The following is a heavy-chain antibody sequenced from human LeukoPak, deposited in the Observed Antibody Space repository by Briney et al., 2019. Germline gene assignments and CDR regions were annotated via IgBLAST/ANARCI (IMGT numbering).Heavy chain of an antibody. Sequence: GGSLRLSCAASGFTFSSTGMGWVRQAPGKGLERVANIKEDGSEKNYADSVKGRFTISRDNAKNSLYLQMNSLRAEDTAVYYCARGYTCGYWGQGTLVIVSS. D-gene: IGHD5-18*01. CDR1: GFTFSSTG. CDR2: IKEDGSEK. V-gene: IGHV3-7*04. J-gene: IGHJ4*02. CDR3: ARGYTCGY.